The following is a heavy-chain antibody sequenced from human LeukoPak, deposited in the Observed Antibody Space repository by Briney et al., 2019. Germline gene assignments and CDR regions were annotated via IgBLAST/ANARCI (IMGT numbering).Heavy chain of an antibody. D-gene: IGHD5-24*01. J-gene: IGHJ4*02. CDR1: GYIFTAYY. CDR2: IKANSGGT. CDR3: TRVGDDYPY. V-gene: IGHV1-2*02. Sequence: ASVKVSCKASGYIFTAYYLHWVRQAPGQKPEWMGWIKANSGGTNYARKFQGRVTMSRDTSISTVYMELSGLTADDTAVYYCTRVGDDYPYWGQGTLVTVSS.